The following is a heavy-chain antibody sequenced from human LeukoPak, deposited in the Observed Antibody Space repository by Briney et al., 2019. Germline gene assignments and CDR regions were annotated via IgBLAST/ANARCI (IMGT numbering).Heavy chain of an antibody. CDR1: GYSLSSVYY. CDR2: ISHSGST. D-gene: IGHD3-22*01. CDR3: ARDNGSGYLYYYYMDV. V-gene: IGHV4-38-2*02. J-gene: IGHJ6*03. Sequence: PSETLSLTCTVSGYSLSSVYYWGWIRQPPGKGRGWIGGISHSGSTYYNPSLKSRVTISVDTSKDKFSLMLSSVTAADTAVYYCARDNGSGYLYYYYMDVWGKGTTVTVSS.